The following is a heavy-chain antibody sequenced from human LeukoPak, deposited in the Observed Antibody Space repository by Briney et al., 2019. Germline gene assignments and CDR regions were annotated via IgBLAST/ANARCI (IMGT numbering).Heavy chain of an antibody. D-gene: IGHD1-1*01. V-gene: IGHV3-30*04. J-gene: IGHJ4*02. Sequence: GGSLRLSCAASGFTFCSYAMHWVRQAPGKGLEWVAVISYDGSNKYYADSVKSRFTISRDNSKNTLYLQMNSLRAEDTAVYYCAREPRGYLGFRAFDYWGQGTLVTVSS. CDR3: AREPRGYLGFRAFDY. CDR2: ISYDGSNK. CDR1: GFTFCSYA.